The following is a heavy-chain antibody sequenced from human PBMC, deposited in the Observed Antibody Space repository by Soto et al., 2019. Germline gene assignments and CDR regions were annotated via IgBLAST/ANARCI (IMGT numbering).Heavy chain of an antibody. CDR3: ARDRYYSDASGYYLFDY. Sequence: ASVKVSCKASGYTFSNYGISWVRQAPGQGLEWMGWISAYNGDTNYSQKFQGRVTMTTDTSTSTAYMELRSLRPDDTAVYYCARDRYYSDASGYYLFDYWGQGTLVTGSS. D-gene: IGHD3-22*01. CDR1: GYTFSNYG. V-gene: IGHV1-18*01. CDR2: ISAYNGDT. J-gene: IGHJ4*02.